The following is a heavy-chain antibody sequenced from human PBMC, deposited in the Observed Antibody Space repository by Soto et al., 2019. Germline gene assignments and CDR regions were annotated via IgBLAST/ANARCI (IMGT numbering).Heavy chain of an antibody. CDR3: ARHSRFGNNWNYFDY. CDR1: DGSISTYY. CDR2: IFYTGST. Sequence: SETLSLTCTVSDGSISTYYWGWIRQPPGKGLEWIGYIFYTGSTNYNPSLKSRVTISVDTSKNQFSLKLSSVTAADTAVYYCARHSRFGNNWNYFDYCGQGTLVTVSS. V-gene: IGHV4-59*08. D-gene: IGHD1-1*01. J-gene: IGHJ4*02.